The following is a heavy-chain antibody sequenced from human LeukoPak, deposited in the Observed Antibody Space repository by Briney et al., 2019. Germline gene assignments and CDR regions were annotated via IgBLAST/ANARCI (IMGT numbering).Heavy chain of an antibody. J-gene: IGHJ4*02. CDR3: GRDTATALDD. V-gene: IGHV3-72*01. D-gene: IGHD2-21*02. CDR2: IKNKRGSYTA. Sequence: GGSLRLSCADPGFTLNDHLMEWVREALGKGLGWVGRIKNKRGSYTADYAASVKGRFTIARNDSQNSLYLQMNSLKTEDTAVYDCGRDTATALDDWGQGTLVTVSS. CDR1: GFTLNDHL.